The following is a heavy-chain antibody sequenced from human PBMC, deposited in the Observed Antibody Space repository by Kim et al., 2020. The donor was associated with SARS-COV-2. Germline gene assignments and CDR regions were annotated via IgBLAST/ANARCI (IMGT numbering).Heavy chain of an antibody. Sequence: GGSPRLSCAASGFTVSSNYMSWVRQAPGKGLEWVSIIYSDGSTYYADSVKGRFTISRDNSKNTLDLEMNSLRAEDTAVYYCAKDNDYWGQGTLVTVSS. V-gene: IGHV3-53*01. CDR2: IYSDGST. J-gene: IGHJ4*02. CDR1: GFTVSSNY. CDR3: AKDNDY.